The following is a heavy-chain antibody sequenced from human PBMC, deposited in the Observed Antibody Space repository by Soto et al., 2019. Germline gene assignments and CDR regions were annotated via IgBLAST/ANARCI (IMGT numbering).Heavy chain of an antibody. CDR1: SGSISSSNW. V-gene: IGHV4-4*02. CDR3: ARVSTVVATNYYYSYMAV. CDR2: IYHSGST. J-gene: IGHJ6*03. D-gene: IGHD5-12*01. Sequence: QVQLQESGPGLVKPSGTLSLTCAVSSGSISSSNWWSWVRQPPGKGLEWIGEIYHSGSTNYNPSPRRRVTISVERPKNHFPLKLRLVPPPAPAVYYCARVSTVVATNYYYSYMAVWGKGPTVTVSS.